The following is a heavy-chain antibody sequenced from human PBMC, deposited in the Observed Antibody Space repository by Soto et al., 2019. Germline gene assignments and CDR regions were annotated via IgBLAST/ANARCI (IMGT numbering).Heavy chain of an antibody. CDR3: AKDRYYYDSSGYYPTFDY. Sequence: GSLRLSCAASGFTFSSYAMSWVRQAPGKGLEWVSAISGSGGSTYYADSVKGRFTISRDNSKNTLYLQMNSLRAEDTAVYYCAKDRYYYDSSGYYPTFDYWGQGTLVTVSS. J-gene: IGHJ4*02. D-gene: IGHD3-22*01. CDR1: GFTFSSYA. V-gene: IGHV3-23*01. CDR2: ISGSGGST.